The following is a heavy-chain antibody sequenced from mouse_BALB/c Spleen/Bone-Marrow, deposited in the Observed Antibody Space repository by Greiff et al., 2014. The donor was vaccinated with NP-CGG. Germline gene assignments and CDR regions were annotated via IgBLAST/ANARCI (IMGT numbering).Heavy chain of an antibody. V-gene: IGHV1-9*01. CDR2: ILPGSGSS. J-gene: IGHJ2*01. D-gene: IGHD2-3*01. Sequence: QVQLQQSGAELMKPGASVKISCKATGYTFSSYWIEWVKQRPGHGLEWIGEILPGSGSSNYNEKFKGKATITADTSSNTAYMQLSSLTSEDSAVYYCTRWGWSFDYWGQGTTLTDSS. CDR3: TRWGWSFDY. CDR1: GYTFSSYW.